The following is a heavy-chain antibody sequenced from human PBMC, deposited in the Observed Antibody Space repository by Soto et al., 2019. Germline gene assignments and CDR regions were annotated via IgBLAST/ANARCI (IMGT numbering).Heavy chain of an antibody. Sequence: GGPLRLSCGASGFICSSYDMSWVRQAPGKGLEWVSTILVDGRTFYVDSVKGRFTISRDSSQNTVYLQMNSLTAGDTALYYCAKATATGGGAFDFCGQGTMVTVSS. CDR2: ILVDGRT. CDR3: AKATATGGGAFDF. CDR1: GFICSSYD. D-gene: IGHD2-8*02. J-gene: IGHJ3*01. V-gene: IGHV3-23*01.